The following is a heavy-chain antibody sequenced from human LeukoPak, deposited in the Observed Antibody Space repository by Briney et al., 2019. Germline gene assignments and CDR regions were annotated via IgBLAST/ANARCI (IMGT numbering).Heavy chain of an antibody. D-gene: IGHD3-3*01. CDR3: ARGLRFLEWLPAY. J-gene: IGHJ4*02. V-gene: IGHV1-69*05. CDR1: GGTFTSYA. CDR2: IIPIFAIA. Sequence: GSSVKVSCKASGGTFTSYAITRVRQAPGQGLGWMGRIIPIFAIANYAHKFQDRFTINTDESTRTAYIELSSLRSEVTAVYYRARGLRFLEWLPAYWGQGTLVTV.